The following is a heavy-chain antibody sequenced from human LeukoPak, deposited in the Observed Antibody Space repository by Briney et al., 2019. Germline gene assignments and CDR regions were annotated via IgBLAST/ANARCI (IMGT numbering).Heavy chain of an antibody. J-gene: IGHJ4*02. CDR1: GYTFTGYY. CDR3: ARASDSSGYDPHAD. CDR2: INSNSGGT. V-gene: IGHV1-2*02. Sequence: ASVKVSCKASGYTFTGYYMHWVRQAPGQGLEWMGWINSNSGGTNYAQKFQGRVIMTRNTSITTAYMELSRLRSDDTAVYYCARASDSSGYDPHADWGQGTLVTVSS. D-gene: IGHD3-22*01.